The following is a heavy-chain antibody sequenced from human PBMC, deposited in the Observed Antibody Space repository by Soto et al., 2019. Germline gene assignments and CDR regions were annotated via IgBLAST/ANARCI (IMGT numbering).Heavy chain of an antibody. V-gene: IGHV1-69*01. D-gene: IGHD6-13*01. J-gene: IGHJ6*02. Sequence: QVQLVQSGAEVKKPGSSVKVSCKASGGTFSSYAISWVRQAPGQGLEWMGGIIPIFGTANYAQKFQGRVTITADESTSTAYMELSSLRSEDTAVYYXXXXXEQLRPYYYYGMDVWGQGTTVTVSS. CDR1: GGTFSSYA. CDR3: XXXXEQLRPYYYYGMDV. CDR2: IIPIFGTA.